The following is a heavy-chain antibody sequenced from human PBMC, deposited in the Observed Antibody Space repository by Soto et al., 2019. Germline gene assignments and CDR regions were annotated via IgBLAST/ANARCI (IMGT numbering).Heavy chain of an antibody. CDR2: ISPAGTNQ. CDR3: ARENSRISPRLFQH. Sequence: GGSLRLSCVASGFIFGDYAMHWARQAPGKGLEWVALISPAGTNQYYADSAKGRFTISRDNSKNTLYLQMNSLRPEDTGLYYCARENSRISPRLFQHWGHGTLVTVSS. J-gene: IGHJ1*01. V-gene: IGHV3-30-3*01. D-gene: IGHD6-6*01. CDR1: GFIFGDYA.